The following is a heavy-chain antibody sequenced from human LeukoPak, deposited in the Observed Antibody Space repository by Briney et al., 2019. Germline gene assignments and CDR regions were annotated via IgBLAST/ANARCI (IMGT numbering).Heavy chain of an antibody. CDR1: GFTFSNYD. V-gene: IGHV3-23*01. CDR3: AKDRTGDSSSWYGYFDY. CDR2: ISDSGGST. Sequence: GGSLRLSCAASGFTFSNYDMSWVRQAPGKGLEWVSSISDSGGSTYYADSVKGRFTISRDNSKNTLYLQMTNLRAEDTAVYYCAKDRTGDSSSWYGYFDYWGQGTLVTVSS. J-gene: IGHJ4*02. D-gene: IGHD6-13*01.